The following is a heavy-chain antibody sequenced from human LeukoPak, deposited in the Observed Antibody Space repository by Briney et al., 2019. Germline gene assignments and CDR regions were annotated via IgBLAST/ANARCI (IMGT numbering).Heavy chain of an antibody. V-gene: IGHV3-30*03. Sequence: GGSLRLSCAASGFTFSSYGMHWVRQAPGKGLEWVAVISYDGSNKYYAVSVKGRFTISRDNSKNTLYLQMNSLRAEDTAVYYCASRTYDFSPFDYWGQGTLVTVSS. CDR1: GFTFSSYG. CDR2: ISYDGSNK. CDR3: ASRTYDFSPFDY. J-gene: IGHJ4*02. D-gene: IGHD3-3*01.